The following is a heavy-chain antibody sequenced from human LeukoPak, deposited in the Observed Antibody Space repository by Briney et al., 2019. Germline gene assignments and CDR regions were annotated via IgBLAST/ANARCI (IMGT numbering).Heavy chain of an antibody. CDR1: GGSISSYY. CDR3: ATQTPSSSGHFDF. V-gene: IGHV4-4*07. Sequence: PSETLSLTCTVSGGSISSYYWSWIRQPAGKGLEWIGRIYTSGSTKYNPSLKSRVSISVDTSKNHFSLKLSSVTAADTAVYYCATQTPSSSGHFDFWGQGTLVTVSS. J-gene: IGHJ4*02. CDR2: IYTSGST. D-gene: IGHD6-6*01.